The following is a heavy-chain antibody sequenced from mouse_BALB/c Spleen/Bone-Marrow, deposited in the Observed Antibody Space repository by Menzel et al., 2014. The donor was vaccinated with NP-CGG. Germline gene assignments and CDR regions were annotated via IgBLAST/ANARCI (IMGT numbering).Heavy chain of an antibody. CDR1: GFNIXDTY. V-gene: IGHV14-3*02. CDR2: IDPANGNT. J-gene: IGHJ3*01. CDR3: AREDYGGFAY. D-gene: IGHD2-4*01. Sequence: VQLQQSGAELVKPGASVKLSCTASGFNIXDTYMHWVKQRPEQGLEWIGRIDPANGNTKYDPKFQGKATITADTSSNTAYLQLSSLTSEDTAVYYCAREDYGGFAYWGQGTLVTVSA.